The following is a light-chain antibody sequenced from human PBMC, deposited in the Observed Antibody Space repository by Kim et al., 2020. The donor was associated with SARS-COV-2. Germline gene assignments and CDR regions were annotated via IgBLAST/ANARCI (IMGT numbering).Light chain of an antibody. CDR2: RNN. Sequence: LTQPPSVSKGLRETATLTCTGHTNNVGDQGATWLQQHQGHPPKLLSYRNNNRPSGISERLSASRSGTAASLTITGLQPEDEADYYCSAWDSRLGAWVFGGGTQLTVL. CDR3: SAWDSRLGAWV. V-gene: IGLV10-54*01. CDR1: TNNVGDQG. J-gene: IGLJ3*02.